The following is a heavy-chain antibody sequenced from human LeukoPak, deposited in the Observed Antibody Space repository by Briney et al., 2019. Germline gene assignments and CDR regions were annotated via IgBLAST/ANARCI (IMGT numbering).Heavy chain of an antibody. CDR3: ARQVAFVPAALALGWLYP. CDR2: IYYSGST. Sequence: PSETLSLTCTVSGGSISSSSYYWGWIRQPPGKGLEWIGSIYYSGSTYYNPSLKSRVTISVDTSKNQFSLKLSSVTAADTAVYYCARQVAFVPAALALGWLYPWGQGTLVTVSS. CDR1: GGSISSSSYY. J-gene: IGHJ5*02. D-gene: IGHD2-2*01. V-gene: IGHV4-39*01.